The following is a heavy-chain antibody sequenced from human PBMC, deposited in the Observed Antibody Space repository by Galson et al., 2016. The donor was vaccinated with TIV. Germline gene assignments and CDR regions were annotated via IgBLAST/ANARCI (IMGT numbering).Heavy chain of an antibody. Sequence: AEVKTPGESLRISCKGSGYSFTGYYIIWVRQMPGKGLEWMGRIDPRDSYINYSPSFQGHVTISSDKSISTAYLQRNSLKASDSAIYYCARGVSTGSGWLDPWGQGTPVTVSS. J-gene: IGHJ5*02. V-gene: IGHV5-10-1*01. CDR1: GYSFTGYY. D-gene: IGHD5/OR15-5a*01. CDR3: ARGVSTGSGWLDP. CDR2: IDPRDSYI.